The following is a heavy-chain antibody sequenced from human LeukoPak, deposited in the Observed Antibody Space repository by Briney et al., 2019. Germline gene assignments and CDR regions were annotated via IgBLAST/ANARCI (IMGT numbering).Heavy chain of an antibody. CDR2: INPNSGGT. D-gene: IGHD3-22*01. CDR3: ARDLYYYDSSGYYYHGYFDY. CDR1: GYTFTGYY. V-gene: IGHV1-2*02. Sequence: ASVKVSCKAPGYTFTGYYMHWVRQAPGQGLEWMGWINPNSGGTNYAQKFQGRVTMTRDTSISTAYMELSRLRSDDTAVYYCARDLYYYDSSGYYYHGYFDYWGQGTLVTVSS. J-gene: IGHJ4*02.